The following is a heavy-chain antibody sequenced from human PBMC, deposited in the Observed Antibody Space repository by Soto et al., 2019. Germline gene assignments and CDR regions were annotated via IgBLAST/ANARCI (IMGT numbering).Heavy chain of an antibody. Sequence: PSETLSLTCTVSGGSISSYYWSWIRQPPGKGLEWIGYIYYSGSTNYNPSLKSRVTISVDTSKNQFSLRLSSVTAADTAVYYCARVDNSNSSYYYYYMDCWGKGTTVTV. CDR3: ARVDNSNSSYYYYYMDC. CDR2: IYYSGST. D-gene: IGHD6-6*01. CDR1: GGSISSYY. V-gene: IGHV4-59*01. J-gene: IGHJ6*03.